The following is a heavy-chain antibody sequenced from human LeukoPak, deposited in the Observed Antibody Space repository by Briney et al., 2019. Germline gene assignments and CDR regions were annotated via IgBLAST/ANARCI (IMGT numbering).Heavy chain of an antibody. Sequence: SVKASCKASGGTFSSYAISWVRQAPGQGLEWMGGIIPIFGTANYAQKFQGRVTITTDESTSTAYMELSSLRSEDTAVYYCARDYCSSTSCHRALNYWGQGTLVTVSS. J-gene: IGHJ4*02. CDR2: IIPIFGTA. CDR3: ARDYCSSTSCHRALNY. D-gene: IGHD2-2*01. V-gene: IGHV1-69*05. CDR1: GGTFSSYA.